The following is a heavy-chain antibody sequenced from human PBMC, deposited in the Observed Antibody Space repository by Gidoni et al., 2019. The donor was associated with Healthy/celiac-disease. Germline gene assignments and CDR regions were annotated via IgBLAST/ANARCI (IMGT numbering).Heavy chain of an antibody. Sequence: QLQLQESGPGLVQPSEPLSLTCTVSGGSLSRSSYYWGWTRQPPGQGLAWIGSSYYSGSTYYNPSLKGRVTRSVDTSKNQFSLKLSSVTAADTAVYYCARSGRGYSGYDPDAFDIWGQGTMVTVSS. CDR3: ARSGRGYSGYDPDAFDI. CDR1: GGSLSRSSYY. CDR2: SYYSGST. D-gene: IGHD5-12*01. J-gene: IGHJ3*02. V-gene: IGHV4-39*01.